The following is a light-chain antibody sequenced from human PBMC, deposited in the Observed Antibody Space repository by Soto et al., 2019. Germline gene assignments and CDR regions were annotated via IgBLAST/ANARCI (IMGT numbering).Light chain of an antibody. Sequence: SVCTQSPLTLSLSPGYRSTLSCMASHFRSSSYLAWYQQKPGQAPGLLIYGASSRASGIPARFSGSGSGTDFTLTISRLQPEDFAVYYCQQYGPSPWTFGQGTTGDIK. CDR3: QQYGPSPWT. CDR2: GAS. V-gene: IGKV3-20*01. J-gene: IGKJ1*01. CDR1: HFRSSSY.